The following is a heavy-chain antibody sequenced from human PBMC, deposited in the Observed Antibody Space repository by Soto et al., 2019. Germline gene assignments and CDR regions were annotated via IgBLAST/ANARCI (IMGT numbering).Heavy chain of an antibody. CDR3: AKDRVESGLGEVDY. CDR1: GLTFSTNG. Sequence: QVQLVESGGGVVQPGRSLRLSCAASGLTFSTNGMHWVRQAPGKGLEWVAVISYDGSNKYYADSVKGRLTISRDNSKNTLYLQMNSLRAEDTAVYYCAKDRVESGLGEVDYWGQGTLVTVSS. D-gene: IGHD3-16*01. V-gene: IGHV3-30*18. CDR2: ISYDGSNK. J-gene: IGHJ4*02.